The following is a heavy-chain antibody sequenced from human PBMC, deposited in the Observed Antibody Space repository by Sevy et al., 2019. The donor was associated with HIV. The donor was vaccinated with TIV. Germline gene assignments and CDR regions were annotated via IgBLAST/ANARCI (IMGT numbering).Heavy chain of an antibody. CDR3: ARGLDESSGFYSFDY. CDR2: IYSGAGT. Sequence: GGSLRLSCAASGSTVSSNYMSWVRQAPGKGLEWVSVIYSGAGTYYADSVKGRFTISRDNSKNSLYLQMNSLRAEDTALYYCARGLDESSGFYSFDYWGQGTLVTVSS. CDR1: GSTVSSNY. J-gene: IGHJ4*02. V-gene: IGHV3-66*02. D-gene: IGHD3-22*01.